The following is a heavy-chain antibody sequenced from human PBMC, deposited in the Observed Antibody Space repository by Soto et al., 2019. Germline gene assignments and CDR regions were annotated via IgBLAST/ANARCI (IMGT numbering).Heavy chain of an antibody. J-gene: IGHJ4*02. D-gene: IGHD3-16*02. CDR2: INHSGST. Sequence: SQTLSLTCAVYGESFSGYYWSWIRQPPGKGLEWIGEINHSGSTNYNPSLKSRVTISVDTAKNQFSLKLSTVTAADTAVYYCARGVAFGGVIVDYWGQGTLVTVSS. CDR3: ARGVAFGGVIVDY. V-gene: IGHV4-34*01. CDR1: GESFSGYY.